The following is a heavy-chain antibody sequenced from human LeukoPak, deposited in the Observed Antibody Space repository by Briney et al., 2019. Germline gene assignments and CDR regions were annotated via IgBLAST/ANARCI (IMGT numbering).Heavy chain of an antibody. CDR2: INPNSGGT. CDR3: ASITMIVEQGAFDI. D-gene: IGHD3-22*01. J-gene: IGHJ3*02. V-gene: IGHV1-2*02. Sequence: ASVKVSCKASGYTFTGYYMHWVRQAPGQGLEWMGWINPNSGGTNYAQKFQGRVTMTRDTSISTAYMELCRLRSDDTAVYYCASITMIVEQGAFDIWGQGTMVTVSS. CDR1: GYTFTGYY.